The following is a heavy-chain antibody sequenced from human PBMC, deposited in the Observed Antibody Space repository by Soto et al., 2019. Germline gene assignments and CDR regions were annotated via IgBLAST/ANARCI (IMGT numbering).Heavy chain of an antibody. CDR2: IYTSGST. J-gene: IGHJ5*02. Sequence: SETLSLTCTVSVGSSSSYYWSWIRQPAGKGLEWIGRIYTSGSTNYNPSLKSRVTMSVDTSKNQFSLKLSSVTAADTAVYYCARDRDAKLNWFDPWGQGTLVTVSS. D-gene: IGHD1-7*01. CDR1: VGSSSSYY. CDR3: ARDRDAKLNWFDP. V-gene: IGHV4-4*07.